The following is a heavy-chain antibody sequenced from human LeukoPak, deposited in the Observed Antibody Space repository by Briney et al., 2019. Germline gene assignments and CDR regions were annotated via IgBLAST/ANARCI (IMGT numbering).Heavy chain of an antibody. CDR1: GGSISSYY. V-gene: IGHV4-59*01. CDR2: IYYSGST. D-gene: IGHD2-15*01. Sequence: SETLSLTCTVSGGSISSYYWSWIRQPPGKGLEWIGYIYYSGSTNYNPSLKSRVTISVDTSKSQFPLKLSSVTAADTAVYYCARTVAATAGYWFDPWGQGTLVTVSS. CDR3: ARTVAATAGYWFDP. J-gene: IGHJ5*02.